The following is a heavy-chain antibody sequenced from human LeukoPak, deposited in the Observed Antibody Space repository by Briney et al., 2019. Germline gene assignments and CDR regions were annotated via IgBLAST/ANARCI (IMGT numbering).Heavy chain of an antibody. D-gene: IGHD1-26*01. Sequence: ASVKVSCKASGGTFSSYAISWVRQAPGQGLEWMGGIIPIFGTANYAQKFQGRVTITADKSTSTAYMELSSLRSEDTAVYYCARGKLPPYFDYWGQGTLVTVSS. CDR2: IIPIFGTA. J-gene: IGHJ4*02. CDR3: ARGKLPPYFDY. V-gene: IGHV1-69*06. CDR1: GGTFSSYA.